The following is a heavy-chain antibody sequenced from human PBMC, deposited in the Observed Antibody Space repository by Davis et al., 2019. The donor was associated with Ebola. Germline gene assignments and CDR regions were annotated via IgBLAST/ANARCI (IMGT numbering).Heavy chain of an antibody. J-gene: IGHJ4*02. Sequence: PGGSLRLSCAASGFTFSSYAMRWVRQAPGKGLEWVSTISVSATYYADSVKGRFTISRDNSKSTLYLQMNSLRVEDTALYYCAREDDSWSNGHFDYWGQGTLVTVSS. CDR1: GFTFSSYA. CDR3: AREDDSWSNGHFDY. V-gene: IGHV3-23*01. CDR2: ISVSAT. D-gene: IGHD3-3*01.